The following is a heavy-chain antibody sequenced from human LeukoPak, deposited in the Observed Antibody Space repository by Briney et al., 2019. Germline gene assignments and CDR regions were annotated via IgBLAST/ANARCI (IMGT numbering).Heavy chain of an antibody. D-gene: IGHD3-22*01. Sequence: ASVKVSCKASGYTFARYGISWVRQAPGQGLEWMGWTSVYNGDTNYAQKLQDRVTMTTDTSTSTAYMEVRSLSSDDTAVYYCAGLCHYDTSSYWNDYWGQGTLVTVSA. CDR1: GYTFARYG. CDR3: AGLCHYDTSSYWNDY. CDR2: TSVYNGDT. V-gene: IGHV1-18*01. J-gene: IGHJ4*02.